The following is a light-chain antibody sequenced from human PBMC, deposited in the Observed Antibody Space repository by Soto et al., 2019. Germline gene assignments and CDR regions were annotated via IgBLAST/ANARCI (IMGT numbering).Light chain of an antibody. CDR3: SSYTTSSTYV. Sequence: QSALTQHPSVSGSPGQSDTISCTGTSSDVGSYNRVSWYQQPPGTAPKLMIYEVSNRPSGVPDRFSGSKSGNTASLTISGPQAEDEADYYCSSYTTSSTYVFGTGTKVTVL. J-gene: IGLJ1*01. CDR2: EVS. V-gene: IGLV2-18*02. CDR1: SSDVGSYNR.